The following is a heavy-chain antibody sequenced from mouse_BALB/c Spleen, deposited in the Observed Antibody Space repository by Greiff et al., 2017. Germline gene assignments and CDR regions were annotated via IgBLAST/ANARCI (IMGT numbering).Heavy chain of an antibody. CDR1: GFTFSSYA. Sequence: EVMLVESGGGLVKPGGSLKLSCAASGFTFSSYAMSWVRQTPEKRLEWVATISSGGSYTYYPDSVKGRFTISRDNAKNTLYLQMSSLRSEDTAMYYCARQDFRGFDYWGQGTTLTVSS. CDR2: ISSGGSYT. CDR3: ARQDFRGFDY. D-gene: IGHD3-3*01. J-gene: IGHJ2*01. V-gene: IGHV5-9-3*01.